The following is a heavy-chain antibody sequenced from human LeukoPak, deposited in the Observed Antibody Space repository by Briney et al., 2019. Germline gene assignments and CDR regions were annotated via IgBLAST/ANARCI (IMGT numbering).Heavy chain of an antibody. Sequence: GRSLRLSCAASGFTFSSYAMNWVRQAPGKGLEWVAFISYDGSNKYYADSVKGRFTISRDNSKNTLYLQMNSLRAEDTAVYYCAKTYRGYSYVGDFDYWGQGTLVTVSS. J-gene: IGHJ4*02. D-gene: IGHD5-18*01. CDR3: AKTYRGYSYVGDFDY. V-gene: IGHV3-30-3*02. CDR1: GFTFSSYA. CDR2: ISYDGSNK.